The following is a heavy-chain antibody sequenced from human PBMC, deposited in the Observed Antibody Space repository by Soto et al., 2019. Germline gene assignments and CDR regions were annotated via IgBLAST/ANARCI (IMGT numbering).Heavy chain of an antibody. CDR1: GGSISSGGYY. D-gene: IGHD2-15*01. CDR3: AREGSGVFND. J-gene: IGHJ4*02. CDR2: IYYSGST. V-gene: IGHV4-31*03. Sequence: SETLSLTCTVSGGSISSGGYYWSWIRQHPGKGLEWIGYIYYSGSTYYNPSLKSRVTISVDTSKNQFSLKLSSVTAADTAVYYCAREGSGVFNDWGQGTRVTVAS.